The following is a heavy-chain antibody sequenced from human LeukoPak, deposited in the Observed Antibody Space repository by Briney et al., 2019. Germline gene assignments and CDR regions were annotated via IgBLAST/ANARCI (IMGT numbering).Heavy chain of an antibody. CDR3: ASAGARYSDTGGLYAFDF. J-gene: IGHJ3*01. CDR1: GVSTTSSNHF. V-gene: IGHV4-39*01. CDR2: IYYSGRP. Sequence: SETLSLTCTVSGVSTTSSNHFWGWIRQPPGKGLEWIGTIYYSGRPFYNPSLKSRVTISVDASKKQFSPQLNLVAAADTAVYYCASAGARYSDTGGLYAFDFWGRGTMVTVSS. D-gene: IGHD2-8*02.